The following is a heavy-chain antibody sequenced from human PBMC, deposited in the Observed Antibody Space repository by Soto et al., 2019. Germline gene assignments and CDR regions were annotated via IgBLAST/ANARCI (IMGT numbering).Heavy chain of an antibody. Sequence: QLQLQESGPGLVKPSETLSLTCTVSGGSISSSSYYWGWIRQPPGKGLEWIGSIYYSGSTYYNPSLKSRVTISVDTSKNQFSLKLSSVTAADTAVYYCATQQQEGYDFWSGQIYYYYGMDVWGQGTTVTVSS. D-gene: IGHD3-3*01. CDR2: IYYSGST. J-gene: IGHJ6*02. V-gene: IGHV4-39*01. CDR1: GGSISSSSYY. CDR3: ATQQQEGYDFWSGQIYYYYGMDV.